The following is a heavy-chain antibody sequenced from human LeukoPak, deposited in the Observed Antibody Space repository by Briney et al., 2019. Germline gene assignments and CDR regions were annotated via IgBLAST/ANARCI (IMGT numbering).Heavy chain of an antibody. CDR3: ARETVLVGATTGDAFDI. CDR1: GGSISSSNW. D-gene: IGHD1-26*01. V-gene: IGHV4-4*02. CDR2: IYHSGST. J-gene: IGHJ3*02. Sequence: PSETLSLTCAVSGGSISSSNWWSWVRQPPGKGLGWIGEIYHSGSTNYNPSLKSRVTISVDKSKNQFSLKLSSVTAADTAVYYCARETVLVGATTGDAFDIWGQGTMVTVSS.